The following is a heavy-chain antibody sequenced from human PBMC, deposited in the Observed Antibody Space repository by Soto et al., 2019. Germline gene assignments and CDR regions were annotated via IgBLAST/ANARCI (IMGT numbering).Heavy chain of an antibody. Sequence: GGALRRSCATSGFTFSSYALHWVRQAPGKGLEWVALISYDGSNKYYADSVKGRFTISRDNAKNSLYLQMNSLRAEDTAAYYCARDADVLTGSDVFDIWGQGTMVTVSS. CDR2: ISYDGSNK. V-gene: IGHV3-30-3*01. CDR3: ARDADVLTGSDVFDI. CDR1: GFTFSSYA. J-gene: IGHJ3*02. D-gene: IGHD3-9*01.